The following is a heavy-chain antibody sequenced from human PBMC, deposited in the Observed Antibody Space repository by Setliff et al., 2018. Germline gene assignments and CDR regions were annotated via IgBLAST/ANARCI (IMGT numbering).Heavy chain of an antibody. CDR2: TIPMFGTT. V-gene: IGHV1-69*05. J-gene: IGHJ6*03. Sequence: ASVKVSCKASGGSFSSYGITWVRQAPGQGLEWMGGTIPMFGTTNYAQKFQGRVTIITDESTSTAYMELSSLRSEDTAVYFCAREGVDTRSSTDYRYYVDVWGKGTTVTVSS. CDR1: GGSFSSYG. CDR3: AREGVDTRSSTDYRYYVDV. D-gene: IGHD5-18*01.